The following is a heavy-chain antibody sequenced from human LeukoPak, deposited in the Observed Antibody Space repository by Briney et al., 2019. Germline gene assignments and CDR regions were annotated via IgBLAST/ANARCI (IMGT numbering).Heavy chain of an antibody. D-gene: IGHD2-15*01. CDR3: ASTLCSGDNCYFDYYYYMDV. Sequence: GGSLRLSCAACGFTFSSYDMHWVRQATGKGLEWVSRIDTAGDTYYPSSVKGQFTISRDNAKKSLYLQMNSLRAEDTAVYYCASTLCSGDNCYFDYYYYMDVWGKGTTVTISS. V-gene: IGHV3-13*03. CDR2: IDTAGDT. J-gene: IGHJ6*03. CDR1: GFTFSSYD.